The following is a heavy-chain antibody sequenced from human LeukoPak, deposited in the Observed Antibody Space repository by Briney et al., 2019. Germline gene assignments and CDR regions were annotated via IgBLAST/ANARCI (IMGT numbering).Heavy chain of an antibody. J-gene: IGHJ5*02. CDR3: AGHGVLYDSSGYYYGTGNWFDP. CDR2: IYPCDSDT. D-gene: IGHD3-22*01. V-gene: IGHV5-51*01. CDR1: GYSFTSYW. Sequence: GESLKISCKGSGYSFTSYWIGWVRQMPGKGLEWMGIIYPCDSDTRYSPSFQGQVTISADKSISTAYLQWSSLKASDTAMYYCAGHGVLYDSSGYYYGTGNWFDPWGQGTLVTVSS.